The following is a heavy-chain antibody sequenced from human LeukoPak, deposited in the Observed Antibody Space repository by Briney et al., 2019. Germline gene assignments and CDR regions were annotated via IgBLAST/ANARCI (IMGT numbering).Heavy chain of an antibody. CDR3: ARDNYGGNLDY. CDR2: IYNGGST. Sequence: PGGSLSLSFGASGLPFNSTYMSWVRQAPGKGLEWVSVIYNGGSTYYADSVKGRFTISRDNSKNTLYLQMNSLRAEDTAVYYCARDNYGGNLDYWGQGTLVTVSS. D-gene: IGHD4-23*01. J-gene: IGHJ4*02. V-gene: IGHV3-53*01. CDR1: GLPFNSTY.